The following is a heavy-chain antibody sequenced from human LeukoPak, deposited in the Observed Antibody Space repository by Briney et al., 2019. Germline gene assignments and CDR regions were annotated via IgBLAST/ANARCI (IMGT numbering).Heavy chain of an antibody. D-gene: IGHD6-13*01. J-gene: IGHJ4*02. Sequence: PGGSLRLSCAASGFTFSNLWTSWVRQAPGKGLKWVANIKQDGSEKYYVDSVKGRFTISRDNAQNPLYLQMNSLRAEDTAIYYCATSTAAAGTDWGQGTLVTVSS. V-gene: IGHV3-7*03. CDR1: GFTFSNLW. CDR3: ATSTAAAGTD. CDR2: IKQDGSEK.